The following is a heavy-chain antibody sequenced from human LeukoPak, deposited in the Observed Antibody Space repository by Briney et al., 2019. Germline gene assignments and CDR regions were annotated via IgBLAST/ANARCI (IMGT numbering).Heavy chain of an antibody. CDR3: ARGGRRGKATVTSNNWFDP. CDR2: IDHSGST. D-gene: IGHD4-17*01. Sequence: SETLSLTCAVYGGSFSGYYWSWIRQPPGKGLEWIGEIDHSGSTNYNPSLKSRVTISVDTSKNQFSLKLSSVTAADTAVYYCARGGRRGKATVTSNNWFDPWGQGTLVTVSS. J-gene: IGHJ5*02. CDR1: GGSFSGYY. V-gene: IGHV4-34*01.